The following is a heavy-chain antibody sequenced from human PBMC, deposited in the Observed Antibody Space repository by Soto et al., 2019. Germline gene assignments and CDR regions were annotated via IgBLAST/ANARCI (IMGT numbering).Heavy chain of an antibody. J-gene: IGHJ4*02. Sequence: PSESLSLTCTVSGGSFSSGSYYWSWIRQPPGKGLEWIGYIYYSGSTNYNPSLKSRVTISVDTSKNQFSLKLSSVTAADTAVYYCARDGGRGGSNWGQGTLVTVSS. CDR3: ARDGGRGGSN. CDR2: IYYSGST. CDR1: GGSFSSGSYY. D-gene: IGHD1-26*01. V-gene: IGHV4-61*01.